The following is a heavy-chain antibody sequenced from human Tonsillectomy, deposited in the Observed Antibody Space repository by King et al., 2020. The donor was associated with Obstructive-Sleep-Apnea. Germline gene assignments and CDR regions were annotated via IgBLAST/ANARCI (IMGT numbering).Heavy chain of an antibody. CDR1: GFTFDDYA. D-gene: IGHD6-19*01. Sequence: VQLVESGGGLVQPGRSLRLSCVASGFTFDDYAMHWVRQAPGKGLEWVSGISWNRGSKGYADSVKGRFTISRDNAENSFHLQMNSLRSEDTALYYCAKGRRGASGPFDYWGQGTLVTVSS. J-gene: IGHJ4*02. CDR2: ISWNRGSK. V-gene: IGHV3-9*01. CDR3: AKGRRGASGPFDY.